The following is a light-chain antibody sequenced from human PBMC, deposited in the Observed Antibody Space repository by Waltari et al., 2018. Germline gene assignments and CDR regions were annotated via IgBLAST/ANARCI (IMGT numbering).Light chain of an antibody. Sequence: SYVLTQPPSVSVAPGQTARMPCRGHNLGSKKVQWNPQEPGQAPVLVAYDDSDRPSGIPERFSGSNSGNTATLSISRVEAGDEADYYCQVWDGFSDHVFGTGTKVTVL. V-gene: IGLV3-21*02. CDR1: NLGSKK. J-gene: IGLJ1*01. CDR3: QVWDGFSDHV. CDR2: DDS.